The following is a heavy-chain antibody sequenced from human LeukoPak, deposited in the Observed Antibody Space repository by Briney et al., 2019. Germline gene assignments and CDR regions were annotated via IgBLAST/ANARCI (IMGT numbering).Heavy chain of an antibody. CDR1: GYTFTSYA. Sequence: GASVKVSCKASGYTFTSYAMHWVRQAPGQRLEWMGWINAGNGNTKYSQEFQGRVTITRDTSASTAYMELSSLRSEDMAVYYCARTDPDYGDYVGGFDYWGQGTLVTVSS. D-gene: IGHD4-17*01. CDR2: INAGNGNT. V-gene: IGHV1-3*03. CDR3: ARTDPDYGDYVGGFDY. J-gene: IGHJ4*02.